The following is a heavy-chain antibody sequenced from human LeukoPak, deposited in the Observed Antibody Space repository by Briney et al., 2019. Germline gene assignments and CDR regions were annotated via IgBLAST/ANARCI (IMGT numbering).Heavy chain of an antibody. CDR2: ISSNNGYI. D-gene: IGHD6-6*01. V-gene: IGHV3-21*01. CDR3: ARDLGTRKSIAFAD. J-gene: IGHJ4*02. CDR1: GFTFSSYA. Sequence: YPGGSLRLSCAASGFTFSSYAMSWVRQAPGKGLEWVASISSNNGYIYYADSVKGRFTISRDNGENSLHLQMNSLRAEDAAVYYCARDLGTRKSIAFADWGQGTLVTVSS.